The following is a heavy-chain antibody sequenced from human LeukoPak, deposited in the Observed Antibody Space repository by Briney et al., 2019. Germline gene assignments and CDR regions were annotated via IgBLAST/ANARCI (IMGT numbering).Heavy chain of an antibody. CDR3: ARSSITAAAGPYYFDY. CDR2: IIPIFGTA. Sequence: SVKVSCKASGGTFSSYAISWVRQAPGQGLEWMGGIIPIFGTANYAQKFQGRVTITADKSTSTAYMELSSLRSEDTAVYYCARSSITAAAGPYYFDYWGQGTLVTVSS. CDR1: GGTFSSYA. D-gene: IGHD6-13*01. V-gene: IGHV1-69*06. J-gene: IGHJ4*02.